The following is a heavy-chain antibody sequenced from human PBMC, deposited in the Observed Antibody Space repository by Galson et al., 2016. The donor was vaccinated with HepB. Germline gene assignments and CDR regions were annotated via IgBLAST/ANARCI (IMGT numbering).Heavy chain of an antibody. J-gene: IGHJ5*02. D-gene: IGHD2-15*01. CDR3: AKGGSGGWPFDL. CDR2: ISTSGGSA. Sequence: SLRLSCAASGFTFNSYAMSWVRQAPGKGLEWVSAISTSGGSAYYAGSVKGRFTISRDNSNNTLYLQMNSLRAEDTAVYYCAKGGSGGWPFDLWGQGTLVTVSS. V-gene: IGHV3-23*01. CDR1: GFTFNSYA.